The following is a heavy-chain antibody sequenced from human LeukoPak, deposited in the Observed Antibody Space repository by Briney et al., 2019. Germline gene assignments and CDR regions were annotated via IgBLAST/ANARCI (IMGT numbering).Heavy chain of an antibody. V-gene: IGHV3-23*01. CDR3: AKDLWDSSGWYAFDYYYYMDV. CDR2: IETGGAST. J-gene: IGHJ6*03. D-gene: IGHD6-19*01. Sequence: GGSLRLSCAASGFTFSSYGMSWVRQAPGKGLEWVSAIETGGASTYYADSVKGRFSISRDNSKNTLYLQMNSLRAEDTAVYYCAKDLWDSSGWYAFDYYYYMDVWGKGTTVTVSS. CDR1: GFTFSSYG.